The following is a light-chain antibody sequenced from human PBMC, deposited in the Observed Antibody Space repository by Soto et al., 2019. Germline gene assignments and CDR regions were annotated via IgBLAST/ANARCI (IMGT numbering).Light chain of an antibody. CDR3: LQLNTYPWT. V-gene: IGKV1-5*01. CDR1: QSLNTR. J-gene: IGKJ1*01. CDR2: DAS. Sequence: DIQLTQSPSTLSASVGDRVTLTCRASQSLNTRLAWYQQRPGKAPKLLIYDASTLESGVPSRFSGGGSGTEFTLTINNLQPDDLATYICLQLNTYPWTFGQGTKVDNK.